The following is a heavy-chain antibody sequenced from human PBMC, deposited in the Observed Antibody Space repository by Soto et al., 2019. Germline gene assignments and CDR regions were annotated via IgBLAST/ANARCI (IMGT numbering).Heavy chain of an antibody. D-gene: IGHD2-21*02. J-gene: IGHJ5*02. CDR1: GGTFSRYA. CDR2: IIPIFGTA. CDR3: ARNPRCGGDCFNWFDP. V-gene: IGHV1-69*01. Sequence: QVQLVQSGAEVKKPGSSVQVSCTASGGTFSRYAISWVRQAPGQGLEWMGGIIPIFGTANYAQKFQGRVTITADESTSTAYMELSSLRSEDTAVYYCARNPRCGGDCFNWFDPWGQGTLVTVSS.